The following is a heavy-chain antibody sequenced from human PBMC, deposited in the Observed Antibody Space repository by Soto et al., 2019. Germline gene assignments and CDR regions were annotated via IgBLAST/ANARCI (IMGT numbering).Heavy chain of an antibody. Sequence: QVQLVQSGAEVKKPGASVKVSCKASGYTFTSYDIAWVRQATGQGLEWMGWMNPNSGNTGYAQKFKGRVPMPRNTSISTAYRELSSLRSEDTAVYYCAREKGGGSYLDYWGQGTLVTVSS. CDR3: AREKGGGSYLDY. CDR2: MNPNSGNT. V-gene: IGHV1-8*01. J-gene: IGHJ4*02. D-gene: IGHD1-26*01. CDR1: GYTFTSYD.